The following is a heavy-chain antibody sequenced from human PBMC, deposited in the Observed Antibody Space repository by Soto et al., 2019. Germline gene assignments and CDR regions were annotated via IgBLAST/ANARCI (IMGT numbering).Heavy chain of an antibody. D-gene: IGHD3-3*01. Sequence: PSETLSLTCTVSGGSISSYYWSWIRQPPGKGLEWIGYIYYSGSTNYNPSLKSRVTISVDTSKNQFSLKLSSVTAADTAVYYCAREHRITIFGVVTYYGMDVWGQGTTVTVSS. V-gene: IGHV4-59*01. CDR2: IYYSGST. CDR3: AREHRITIFGVVTYYGMDV. CDR1: GGSISSYY. J-gene: IGHJ6*02.